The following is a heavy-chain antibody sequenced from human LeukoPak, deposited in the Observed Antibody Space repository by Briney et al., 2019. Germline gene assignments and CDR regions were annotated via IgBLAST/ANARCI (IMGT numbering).Heavy chain of an antibody. CDR2: IYYSRST. CDR1: GGSISSYY. D-gene: IGHD6-19*01. CDR3: AGVQDGSGWYYWFDP. J-gene: IGHJ5*02. V-gene: IGHV4-59*01. Sequence: PSETLSLTCTVSGGSISSYYWSWILQPPAKGLEWIGYIYYSRSTNYNPSLKSRVTISVDTSKNQFSLKLSSVTAADTAVYYCAGVQDGSGWYYWFDPWGQGTLVTVSS.